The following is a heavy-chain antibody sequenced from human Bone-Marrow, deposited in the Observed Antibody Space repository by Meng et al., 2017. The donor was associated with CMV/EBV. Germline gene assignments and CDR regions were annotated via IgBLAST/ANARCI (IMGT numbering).Heavy chain of an antibody. D-gene: IGHD6-6*01. V-gene: IGHV1-18*01. Sequence: ASVKVSCKTSGYTFTSYGLVWVRQAPGQGLEWMGWISGYNGNTNYAQNLQGRVTMTTDTSTTSVYMELRSLRSDDTAVYYCARARYSSSSGGPYYFDFWGQGTLVTVSS. CDR3: ARARYSSSSGGPYYFDF. CDR1: GYTFTSYG. J-gene: IGHJ4*02. CDR2: ISGYNGNT.